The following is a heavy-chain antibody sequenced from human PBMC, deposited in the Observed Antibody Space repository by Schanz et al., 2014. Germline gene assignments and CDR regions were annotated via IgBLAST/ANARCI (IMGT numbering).Heavy chain of an antibody. CDR3: AKGRFGELSAFDI. CDR2: ITYNGGTI. Sequence: EVQLLESGGGLVQPGGSLRLSCAASGFTFRGYAMSWVRQAPGKGLEWISYITYNGGTIYYADSVKGRFTISRDNAKNSLYLEMNSLRAEDTAVYYCAKGRFGELSAFDIWGQGTMVTVSS. J-gene: IGHJ3*02. D-gene: IGHD3-10*01. V-gene: IGHV3-48*01. CDR1: GFTFRGYA.